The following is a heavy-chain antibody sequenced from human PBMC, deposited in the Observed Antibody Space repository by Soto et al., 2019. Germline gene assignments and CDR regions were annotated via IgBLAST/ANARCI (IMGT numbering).Heavy chain of an antibody. CDR3: ARGGYYAYWYFDL. CDR2: INHSGST. Sequence: SETLSLTCTVSGGSISSGDYYWSWIRQPPGKGLEWIGEINHSGSTNYNPSLKSRVTISVDTSKNQFSLKLSSVTAADTAVYYCARGGYYAYWYFDLWGRGTLVTVSS. CDR1: GGSISSGDYY. D-gene: IGHD3-22*01. J-gene: IGHJ2*01. V-gene: IGHV4-30-4*01.